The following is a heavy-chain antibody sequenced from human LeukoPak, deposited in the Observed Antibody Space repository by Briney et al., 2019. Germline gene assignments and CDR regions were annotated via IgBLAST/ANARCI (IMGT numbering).Heavy chain of an antibody. V-gene: IGHV3-43*01. CDR1: GFTFDDYT. J-gene: IGHJ4*02. D-gene: IGHD3-10*01. CDR2: ISWDGENT. CDR3: ARDERARGH. Sequence: GGSLRLSCAASGFTFDDYTMHWVRQAPGKGLEWVSLISWDGENTYYADSVKGRFTISRDNAKNSLYLQMNSLRAEDTAVYYCARDERARGHWGQGTLVTVSS.